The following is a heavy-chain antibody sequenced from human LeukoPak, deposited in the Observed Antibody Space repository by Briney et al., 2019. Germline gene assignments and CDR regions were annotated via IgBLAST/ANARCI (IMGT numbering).Heavy chain of an antibody. CDR3: ARHSTSGGYNLAADY. V-gene: IGHV4-38-2*02. CDR1: GYSIRNGYF. CDR2: IHQSGST. J-gene: IGHJ4*02. D-gene: IGHD5-24*01. Sequence: SETLSLTCTVSGYSIRNGYFWGWFRQSPGKGLEWIGNIHQSGSTSYNPSLQSRVTISVDTSKNQFSLKLSSVTAADTAVYYCARHSTSGGYNLAADYWGQGTLVTVSS.